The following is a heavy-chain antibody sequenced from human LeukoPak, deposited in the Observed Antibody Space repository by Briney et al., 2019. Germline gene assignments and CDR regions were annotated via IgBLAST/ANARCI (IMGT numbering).Heavy chain of an antibody. D-gene: IGHD7-27*01. Sequence: SETLSLTCTVSGGSISSYYWSWIRQPPGKGLEWIGYIYYSGSTNYNPSLKSRVTISVDTSKNQFSLKPSSVTAADTAVYYCARAVANWVYYFDYWGQGTLVTVSS. CDR2: IYYSGST. CDR3: ARAVANWVYYFDY. J-gene: IGHJ4*02. V-gene: IGHV4-59*01. CDR1: GGSISSYY.